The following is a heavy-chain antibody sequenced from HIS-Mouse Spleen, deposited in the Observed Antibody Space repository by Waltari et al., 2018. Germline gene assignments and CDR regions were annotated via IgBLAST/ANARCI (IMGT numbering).Heavy chain of an antibody. CDR3: ARAVLTGEDWYFDL. D-gene: IGHD7-27*01. CDR2: MNPNRGNT. V-gene: IGHV1-8*01. Sequence: QVQLVQSGAEVKKPGASVKVSCTASGYTFTSYYFNWVRPATGQGLEWMGWMNPNRGNTGYAQKFQGRVTMTRNTSISTAYMELSSLRSEDTAVYYCARAVLTGEDWYFDLWGRGTLVTVSS. CDR1: GYTFTSYY. J-gene: IGHJ2*01.